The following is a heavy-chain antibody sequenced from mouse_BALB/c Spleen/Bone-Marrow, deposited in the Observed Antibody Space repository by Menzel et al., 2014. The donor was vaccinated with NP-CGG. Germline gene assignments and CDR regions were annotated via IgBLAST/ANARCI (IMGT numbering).Heavy chain of an antibody. CDR2: INPDSSTI. CDR1: GFDFSRYW. J-gene: IGHJ1*01. CDR3: GLLGYYGYHDV. V-gene: IGHV4-1*02. Sequence: EVQLQQSGGGLVQPGGSLKLSCVASGFDFSRYWMSWVRQAPGKGLEWIGEINPDSSTINYTPSLKDKFIISRDNAKNTLYLQMSKVRSEDTALYYCGLLGYYGYHDVRGAGTTVTISS. D-gene: IGHD2-3*01.